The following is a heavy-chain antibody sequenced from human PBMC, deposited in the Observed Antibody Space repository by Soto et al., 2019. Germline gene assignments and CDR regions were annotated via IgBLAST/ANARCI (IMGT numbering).Heavy chain of an antibody. CDR3: ARDLAAAGL. CDR1: GYTFTSHY. Sequence: QVQLVQSGAEVKKPGASVKVSCKASGYTFTSHYIHWVRQAPGQGLEWMAIINPYGGSTNYAQKFRGRVTLTMDTSTSTVYMEVSSRRSEDTAVYYCARDLAAAGLGGQGTLVTVSS. CDR2: INPYGGST. J-gene: IGHJ4*02. D-gene: IGHD6-13*01. V-gene: IGHV1-46*01.